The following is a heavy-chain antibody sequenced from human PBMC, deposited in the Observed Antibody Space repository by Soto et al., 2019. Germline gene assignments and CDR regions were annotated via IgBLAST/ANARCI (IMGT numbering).Heavy chain of an antibody. J-gene: IGHJ6*02. V-gene: IGHV4-31*03. CDR2: TYYIASP. CDR3: ARAGGTVAAINFYGLDV. CDR1: GDSISSGGSY. D-gene: IGHD1-26*01. Sequence: LSLTCTVSGDSISSGGSYWTWIRQHPGKGLEWIGYTYYIASPYYNPSLQSRVTISVDTSKHQVSLKLSSVTAADTAVHYCARAGGTVAAINFYGLDVCGQGTTVTVSS.